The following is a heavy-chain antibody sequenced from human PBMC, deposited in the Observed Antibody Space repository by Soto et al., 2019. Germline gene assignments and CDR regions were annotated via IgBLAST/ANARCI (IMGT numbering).Heavy chain of an antibody. D-gene: IGHD1-7*01. CDR2: INPNSGDT. V-gene: IGHV1-2*02. Sequence: QVQLVQSGAEVKKPGASVKVSCKASGYTFTGYYMHWVRQAPGQGLEWMGWINPNSGDTNYAQKLQGRVTMTTDTSTSTAYMELRSLRSDDTAVYYCARETERAGTTPGYYYGMDVWGQGTTVTVSS. CDR3: ARETERAGTTPGYYYGMDV. J-gene: IGHJ6*02. CDR1: GYTFTGYY.